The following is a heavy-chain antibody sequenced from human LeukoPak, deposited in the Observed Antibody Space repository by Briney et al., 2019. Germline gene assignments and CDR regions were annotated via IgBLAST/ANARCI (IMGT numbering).Heavy chain of an antibody. CDR3: ARQIGVCSSTSCPESHYYYMDV. D-gene: IGHD2-2*01. J-gene: IGHJ6*03. CDR2: IYPGDSDT. CDR1: GYSFNSYW. Sequence: GESLKISCKGSGYSFNSYWIGWVRQMPGKGLEWMGIIYPGDSDTRYSPSFQGQVTISADKSISTAYLQWSSLKASDTAMYYCARQIGVCSSTSCPESHYYYMDVWGKGTTVTVSS. V-gene: IGHV5-51*01.